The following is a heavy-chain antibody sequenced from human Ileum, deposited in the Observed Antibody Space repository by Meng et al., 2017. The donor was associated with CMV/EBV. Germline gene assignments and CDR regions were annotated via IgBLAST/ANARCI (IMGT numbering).Heavy chain of an antibody. CDR1: GYRFTSHW. Sequence: GESLKISCKGSGYRFTSHWIGWVRQLPGKGLEWMGIIYPGDSDIRSSPSFQGQVTMSVDKSISTAYLQWSTLKASNTAMSSCAYHGDIVVVPAAISSGSYYGMDVWGQGTTVTVSS. CDR3: AYHGDIVVVPAAISSGSYYGMDV. J-gene: IGHJ6*02. D-gene: IGHD2-2*02. V-gene: IGHV5-51*01. CDR2: IYPGDSDI.